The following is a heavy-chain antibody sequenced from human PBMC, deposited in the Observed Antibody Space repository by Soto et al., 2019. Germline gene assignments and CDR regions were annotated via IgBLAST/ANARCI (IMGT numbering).Heavy chain of an antibody. CDR3: ARDNHYGSGSYYNPGDY. CDR2: INAGNGNT. J-gene: IGHJ4*02. V-gene: IGHV1-3*01. D-gene: IGHD3-10*01. Sequence: QVQLVQSGAEVKKPGASVKVSCKASGYTFTSYAMHWVRQAPGQRLEWMGWINAGNGNTKYSQKFQGRVTITRDTTASTAYIELSSLRSEDTAVYYCARDNHYGSGSYYNPGDYWGQGTLVTVSS. CDR1: GYTFTSYA.